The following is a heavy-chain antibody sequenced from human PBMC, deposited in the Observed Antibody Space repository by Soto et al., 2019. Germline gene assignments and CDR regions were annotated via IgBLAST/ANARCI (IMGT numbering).Heavy chain of an antibody. Sequence: PSETLSLTCAVYGRSFSGYQLTWIRQTPGKGLEWIGEINDSGNINYNPSLKSRVTILVDTAKKQISLRLSSVTAADTAVYYCARGLILWFGELSRRGGYYYYMDVWGKGTSVTVSS. CDR3: ARGLILWFGELSRRGGYYYYMDV. J-gene: IGHJ6*03. CDR2: INDSGNI. V-gene: IGHV4-34*01. CDR1: GRSFSGYQ. D-gene: IGHD3-10*01.